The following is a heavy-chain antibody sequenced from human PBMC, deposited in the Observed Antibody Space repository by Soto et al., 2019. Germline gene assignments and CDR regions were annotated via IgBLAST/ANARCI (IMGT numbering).Heavy chain of an antibody. CDR2: IDPSDSYT. D-gene: IGHD3-10*01. CDR3: AYYYGSGSQTGYYYGMDV. Sequence: GESLKISCKGSGYSFTSYWISCVRQMHGKGLEWMGRIDPSDSYTNYSPSFQGHVTISADKSISTAYLQWSSLKASDTAMYYCAYYYGSGSQTGYYYGMDVWGQGTTVTVSS. CDR1: GYSFTSYW. V-gene: IGHV5-10-1*01. J-gene: IGHJ6*02.